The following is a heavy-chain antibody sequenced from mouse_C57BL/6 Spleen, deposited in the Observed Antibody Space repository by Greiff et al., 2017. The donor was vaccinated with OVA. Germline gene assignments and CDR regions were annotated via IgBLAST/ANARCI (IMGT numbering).Heavy chain of an antibody. CDR2: IYPRSGNT. D-gene: IGHD5-1-1*01. CDR3: ARHTPFYAMDY. CDR1: GYTFTSYG. Sequence: VQRVESGAELARPGASVKLSCKASGYTFTSYGISWVKQRTGQGLEWIGEIYPRSGNTYYNEKFKGKATLTADKSSSTAYMELRSLTSEDSAVYFCARHTPFYAMDYWGQGTSVTVSS. V-gene: IGHV1-81*01. J-gene: IGHJ4*01.